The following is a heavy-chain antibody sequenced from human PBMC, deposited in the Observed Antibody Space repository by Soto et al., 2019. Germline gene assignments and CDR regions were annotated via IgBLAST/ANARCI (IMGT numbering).Heavy chain of an antibody. Sequence: QVQLQESGPGLVKPSETLSLTCSVSGGSISSDYWSWIRQPQGKGLEWMGYIYYTGSTNYNPSRKRQVTIAVATAKYQFALNLMSGTAADTDVYSCARALHGVVVVDARQMAVWSHGAAVPGFS. V-gene: IGHV4-59*01. D-gene: IGHD2-15*01. J-gene: IGHJ6*02. CDR2: IYYTGST. CDR1: GGSISSDY. CDR3: ARALHGVVVVDARQMAV.